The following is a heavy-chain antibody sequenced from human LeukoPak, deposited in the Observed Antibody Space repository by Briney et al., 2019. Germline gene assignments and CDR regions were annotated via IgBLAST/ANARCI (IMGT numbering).Heavy chain of an antibody. D-gene: IGHD1-7*01. Sequence: PSETLSLTCTVSGGSISSTTYYWGWIRQPPGKGLEWIGSVYYTGGTYNNPSLKSRLTISIDTSRNQFSLKLSSVTAADTAVYYCTQERGTIVDSWGQGTLVTVSS. J-gene: IGHJ5*01. CDR1: GGSISSTTYY. CDR3: TQERGTIVDS. CDR2: VYYTGGT. V-gene: IGHV4-39*01.